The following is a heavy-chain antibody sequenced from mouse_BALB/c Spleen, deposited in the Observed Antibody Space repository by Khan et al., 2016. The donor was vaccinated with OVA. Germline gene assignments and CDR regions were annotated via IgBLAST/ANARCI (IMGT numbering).Heavy chain of an antibody. V-gene: IGHV14-3*02. CDR2: INPPNGNT. D-gene: IGHD3-3*01. CDR3: AGRAGK. CDR1: GLTIKDTY. J-gene: IGHJ2*01. Sequence: VQLQQSGAELVKPGATVKLSCTASGLTIKDTYMHWLKQWPEQGLEWIGRINPPNGNTKYDQKFKGKATITVDTSSNTAYLQLSSLTSEDTAVYYCAGRAGKWGQGTTVTVSS.